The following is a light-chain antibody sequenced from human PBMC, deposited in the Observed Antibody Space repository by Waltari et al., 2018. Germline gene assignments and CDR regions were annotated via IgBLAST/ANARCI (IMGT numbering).Light chain of an antibody. V-gene: IGLV2-14*03. CDR3: CSFTSGSSLR. CDR2: DVN. Sequence: QSALTQPASVYGSPGQSIAIACTGSSSDVGAFDYVSWYQQHPGKVPKLIIYDVNKRPSTVSHPFSGSKSWSTASLTISGLQPADEADYYCCSFTSGSSLRFGGGTKLTVL. J-gene: IGLJ2*01. CDR1: SSDVGAFDY.